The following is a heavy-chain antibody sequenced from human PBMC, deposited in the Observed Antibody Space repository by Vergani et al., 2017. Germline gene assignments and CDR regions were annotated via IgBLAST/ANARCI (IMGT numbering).Heavy chain of an antibody. J-gene: IGHJ3*02. CDR3: AGGIAGHDAFAI. CDR2: IKSDGSIT. Sequence: DVHLAESGGGFFQPGGSLRLSCSASGFSFNSYWMHWVRQVPGKGLLWVSRIKSDGSITAYADSVKGRFTISRDNAQNTLYLQMNSLRVEDTGVYYCAGGIAGHDAFAIWGQGTMVTVSS. V-gene: IGHV3-74*03. CDR1: GFSFNSYW. D-gene: IGHD6-13*01.